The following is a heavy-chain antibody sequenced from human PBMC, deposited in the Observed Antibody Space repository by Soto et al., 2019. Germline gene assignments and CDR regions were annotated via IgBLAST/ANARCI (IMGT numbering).Heavy chain of an antibody. CDR2: ISAYNGDT. D-gene: IGHD4-17*01. Sequence: QVQLVQSGAEVKKPGASVKVSCKASGYTFASYGITWVRQAPGQGLEWMGWISAYNGDTNYAQKCQGRVTMTTDTSTGTAYMELRSLRSDDTAVFFCARDSSARTTYYVDNWGQGTLVTVSS. CDR1: GYTFASYG. CDR3: ARDSSARTTYYVDN. J-gene: IGHJ4*02. V-gene: IGHV1-18*01.